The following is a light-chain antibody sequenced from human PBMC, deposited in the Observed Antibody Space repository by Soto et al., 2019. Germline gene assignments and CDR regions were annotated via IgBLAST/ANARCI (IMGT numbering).Light chain of an antibody. V-gene: IGKV1-5*03. J-gene: IGKJ2*01. CDR3: QQYNSYPYT. Sequence: DIQMTQSPSTLSASVGDRVTITCRASQSISSWLAWYQQKPGKAPKLLIYKASSLESGVPSRFSGSGSGTEFTVTISSLQPDDFATYYCQQYNSYPYTFGQGTNVDMK. CDR2: KAS. CDR1: QSISSW.